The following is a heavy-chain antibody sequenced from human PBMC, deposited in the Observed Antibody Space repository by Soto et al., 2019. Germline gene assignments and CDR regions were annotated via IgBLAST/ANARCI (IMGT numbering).Heavy chain of an antibody. CDR3: ARGLKGYCSSTSCSLYFDY. CDR1: GGSFSGYY. D-gene: IGHD2-2*01. J-gene: IGHJ4*02. CDR2: INHSGST. V-gene: IGHV4-34*01. Sequence: SETLSLTCAVYGGSFSGYYWSWIRQPPGKGLEWIGEINHSGSTNYNPSLKSRVTISVDTSKNQFSLKLSSVTAADTAVYYCARGLKGYCSSTSCSLYFDYWGQGTLVTVS.